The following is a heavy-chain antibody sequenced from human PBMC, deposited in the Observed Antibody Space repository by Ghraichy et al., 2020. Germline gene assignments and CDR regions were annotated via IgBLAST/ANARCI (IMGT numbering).Heavy chain of an antibody. CDR3: SRLGHCTSSSCPEAEDTFNL. CDR1: GYSFNTYW. J-gene: IGHJ3*01. Sequence: GSLNISCKGSGYSFNTYWIGWVRQMPGKGLEWMGIIYPGDFDTIYTPSFQGRVTISVDKSISTAYLQWSSLRASDTAMYYCSRLGHCTSSSCPEAEDTFNLWGQGTLLNVSS. CDR2: IYPGDFDT. V-gene: IGHV5-51*01. D-gene: IGHD2-2*01.